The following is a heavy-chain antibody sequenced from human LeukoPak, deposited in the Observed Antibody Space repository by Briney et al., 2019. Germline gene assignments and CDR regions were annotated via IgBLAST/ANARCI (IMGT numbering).Heavy chain of an antibody. V-gene: IGHV3-21*01. CDR1: GFTFSDYS. J-gene: IGHJ4*02. Sequence: GGSLRVSCAASGFTFSDYSMNWVRQAPGMGLEWVSSISSTGDYIYFADPLKGRFTVSRVNAENSLYLQMNSLRAEDTALYYCAKDLYDSSGNYPDYWGQGTLVTISS. D-gene: IGHD3-22*01. CDR3: AKDLYDSSGNYPDY. CDR2: ISSTGDYI.